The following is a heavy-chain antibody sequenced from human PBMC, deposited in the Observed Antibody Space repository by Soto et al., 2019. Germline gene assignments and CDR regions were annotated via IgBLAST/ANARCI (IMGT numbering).Heavy chain of an antibody. CDR2: TNPNSGGT. Sequence: ASVKVSCKASGYTFTGAYIHWVRQAPGQGLEWMGCTNPNSGGTEFAQKFQGRVTVTRDTSITTVYMEMNRLRSDDTGVYYCARDFKTRSCGVDVWGQGTAVTVSS. V-gene: IGHV1-2*02. CDR1: GYTFTGAY. D-gene: IGHD6-19*01. J-gene: IGHJ6*02. CDR3: ARDFKTRSCGVDV.